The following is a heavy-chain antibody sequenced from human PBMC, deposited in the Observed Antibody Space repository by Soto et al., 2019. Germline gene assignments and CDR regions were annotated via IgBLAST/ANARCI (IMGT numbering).Heavy chain of an antibody. D-gene: IGHD6-19*01. V-gene: IGHV1-18*04. CDR1: GDSFTSYT. CDR3: ATTYNRGWPRGFLDQ. J-gene: IGHJ4*02. CDR2: ISISTGST. Sequence: QVQLVQSGTEVKKPGASVRVACKTSGDSFTSYTITWVRQAPGQGLEWMGWISISTGSTNYAHRLQGRVTMTADSSTTTAYVELKSLGSDDAAVYFCATTYNRGWPRGFLDQWGQGTLVTVSS.